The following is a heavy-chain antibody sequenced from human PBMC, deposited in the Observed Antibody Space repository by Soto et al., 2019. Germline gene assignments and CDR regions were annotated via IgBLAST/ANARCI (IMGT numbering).Heavy chain of an antibody. J-gene: IGHJ3*02. V-gene: IGHV4-34*01. D-gene: IGHD6-13*01. CDR2: INHSGST. Sequence: SETLSLTCAVYGGSFSGYYWSWIRQPPGKGLEWIGEINHSGSTNYNPSLKSRVTISVDTSKNQFSLKLSSVTAADTAVYYCARFQQLVRAAFDIWGQGTMVTVSS. CDR3: ARFQQLVRAAFDI. CDR1: GGSFSGYY.